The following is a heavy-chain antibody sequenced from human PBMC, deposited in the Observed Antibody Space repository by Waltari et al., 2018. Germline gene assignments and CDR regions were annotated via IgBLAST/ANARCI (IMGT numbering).Heavy chain of an antibody. CDR3: VNLYSSGWPTYDREYFDI. CDR2: IWYDGSNK. J-gene: IGHJ3*02. Sequence: QVQLVESGGGVVQPGRSLRLSCAASGFTFSSYGMHWVRQAPGKGLEWVAVIWYDGSNKYYADSVKCRFTISRDNSKNTLYLQMNSLRAEDTAMYYCVNLYSSGWPTYDREYFDIWGQGTMVTVSS. V-gene: IGHV3-33*08. CDR1: GFTFSSYG. D-gene: IGHD6-19*01.